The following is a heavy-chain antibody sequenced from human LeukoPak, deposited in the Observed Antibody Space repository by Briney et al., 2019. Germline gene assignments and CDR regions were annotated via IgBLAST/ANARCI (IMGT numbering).Heavy chain of an antibody. CDR3: AKDSHSSGYYYDAFHI. CDR1: GFTFSSYA. J-gene: IGHJ3*02. Sequence: GGSLRLSCAASGFTFSSYAMSWVRQAPGKGLEWVSLISSSGGITFYADSVKGRFTISRDNSKNTLYLQMNSLGAEDTAVYYCAKDSHSSGYYYDAFHIWGQGTMVTVSS. D-gene: IGHD3-22*01. V-gene: IGHV3-23*01. CDR2: ISSSGGIT.